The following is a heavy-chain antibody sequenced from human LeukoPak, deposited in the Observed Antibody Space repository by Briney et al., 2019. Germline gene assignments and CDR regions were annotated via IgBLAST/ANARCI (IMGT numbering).Heavy chain of an antibody. CDR3: ASLPDYGSVLYYFDY. V-gene: IGHV4-39*07. D-gene: IGHD3-10*01. CDR1: GGSISSGSYY. CDR2: IYYSGST. Sequence: PSETLSLTCTVSGGSISSGSYYWGWIRQPPGKGLEWIGSIYYSGSTYYNPSLKSRVTISVDTSKSQFSLKLSSVTAADTAVYYCASLPDYGSVLYYFDYWGQGTLVTVSS. J-gene: IGHJ4*02.